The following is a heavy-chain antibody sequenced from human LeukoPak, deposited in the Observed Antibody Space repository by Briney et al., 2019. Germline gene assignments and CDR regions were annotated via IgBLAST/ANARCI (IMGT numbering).Heavy chain of an antibody. Sequence: GASVKVSCKASGYTFTGYYIHWVRQAPGQGLEWMGWINPDSGGTNYAQKFQGRVTMTWDTSISTAYYCARGRFYTSGSYYNRLDYWGQGTLVTVSS. J-gene: IGHJ4*02. V-gene: IGHV1-2*02. CDR2: INPDSGGT. CDR1: GYTFTGYY. CDR3: LDY. D-gene: IGHD3-10*01.